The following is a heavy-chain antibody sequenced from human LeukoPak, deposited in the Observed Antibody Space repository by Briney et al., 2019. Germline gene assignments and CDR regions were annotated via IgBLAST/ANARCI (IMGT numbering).Heavy chain of an antibody. CDR2: INTDESEK. D-gene: IGHD4-17*01. CDR3: VRCRTTVTAMPGY. Sequence: GGSLRLSCAASGFTFSSYCMNWVRQAPGKELEWVANINTDESEKYYVDSVNGRFTISRDNAKNSLYLQMNSLRAEDTAIYYCVRCRTTVTAMPGYWGQGTLVTVSS. CDR1: GFTFSSYC. J-gene: IGHJ4*02. V-gene: IGHV3-7*03.